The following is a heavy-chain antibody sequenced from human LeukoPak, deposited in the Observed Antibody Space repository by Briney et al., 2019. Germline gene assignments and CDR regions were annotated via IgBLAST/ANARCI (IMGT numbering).Heavy chain of an antibody. CDR2: ISGSGVST. D-gene: IGHD1-26*01. Sequence: GGSLRLSCAASGFTFNIYGMNWVRQAPGKGLEWVSGISGSGVSTDYADSVKGRFTTSRDNSKNMVYLQMNTLRAEDTATYYCAKDRGPYIGIDNNWLHPWGQGTPVTVSS. V-gene: IGHV3-23*01. CDR3: AKDRGPYIGIDNNWLHP. J-gene: IGHJ5*02. CDR1: GFTFNIYG.